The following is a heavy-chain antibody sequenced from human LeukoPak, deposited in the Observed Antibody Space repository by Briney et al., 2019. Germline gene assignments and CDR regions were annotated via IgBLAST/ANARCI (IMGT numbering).Heavy chain of an antibody. CDR1: GFTFSTYT. Sequence: GGSLRLSCAASGFTFSTYTMNWVRQAPGKGLEWVSAISGSGGSTYYADSVKGRFTISRDNSKNTLYLQMNSLRAEDTAVYYCAKDISRYFDWLLSRGTLFDYWGQGTLVTVSS. J-gene: IGHJ4*02. CDR2: ISGSGGST. V-gene: IGHV3-23*01. CDR3: AKDISRYFDWLLSRGTLFDY. D-gene: IGHD3-9*01.